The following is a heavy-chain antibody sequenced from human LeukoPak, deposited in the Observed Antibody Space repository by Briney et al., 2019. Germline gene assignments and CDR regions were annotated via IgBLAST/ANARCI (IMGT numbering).Heavy chain of an antibody. CDR3: ARDRTYGNPAAIMQGAFDI. J-gene: IGHJ3*02. V-gene: IGHV1-2*02. Sequence: ASVKVSCKASGYTFTGYYMHWVRQAPGQGLEWMGWINPNSGGTNYAQKFQGRVTMTRDTSISTAYMELSRLRSDDTAVYYCARDRTYGNPAAIMQGAFDIWGQGTMGTVS. CDR2: INPNSGGT. D-gene: IGHD2-2*01. CDR1: GYTFTGYY.